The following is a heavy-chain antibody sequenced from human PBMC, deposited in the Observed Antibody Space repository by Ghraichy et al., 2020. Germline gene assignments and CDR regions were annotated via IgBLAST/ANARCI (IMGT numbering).Heavy chain of an antibody. Sequence: ASVKVSCKASGYIFTSYGISWGRQAPGQGLEWMVWIITYNGNTNYAQKFQGRVTMTTDTFTSTAYMELRSLRSDDTAVYYCARDQAYCSGGTCFPSDYWGQGTPVTVSS. V-gene: IGHV1-18*01. J-gene: IGHJ4*02. D-gene: IGHD2-21*01. CDR3: ARDQAYCSGGTCFPSDY. CDR2: IITYNGNT. CDR1: GYIFTSYG.